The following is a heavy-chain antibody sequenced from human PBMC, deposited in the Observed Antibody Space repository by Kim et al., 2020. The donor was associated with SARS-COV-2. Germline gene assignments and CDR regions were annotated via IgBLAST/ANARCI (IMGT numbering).Heavy chain of an antibody. J-gene: IGHJ4*01. V-gene: IGHV5-51*01. CDR3: ASARNGMFYFDY. D-gene: IGHD2-8*01. CDR2: T. Sequence: TGYRPSFQGQVTIAADKSISTAYLQWSSLEAPDTAIYYCASARNGMFYFDYWGQGTLVTVSA.